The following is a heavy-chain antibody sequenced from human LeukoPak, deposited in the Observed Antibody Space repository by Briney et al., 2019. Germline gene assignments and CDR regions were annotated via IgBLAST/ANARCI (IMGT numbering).Heavy chain of an antibody. CDR3: ARTERASGAFDI. CDR1: GFTLRSYS. D-gene: IGHD3-10*01. Sequence: GSLRLSFAGSGFTLRSYSMNWGRQAPGGGPEGVSYISSSSSTIYYADSVKGRFTISRDNAKNSLYLQMNSLRAEDTAVYYCARTERASGAFDIWGQGTMVTVSS. CDR2: ISSSSSTI. J-gene: IGHJ3*02. V-gene: IGHV3-48*01.